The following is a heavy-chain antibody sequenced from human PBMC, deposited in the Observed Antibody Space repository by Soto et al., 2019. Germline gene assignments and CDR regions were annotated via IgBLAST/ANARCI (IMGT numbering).Heavy chain of an antibody. J-gene: IGHJ4*02. CDR2: IHYSWAT. Sequence: QVQLQESGPGLVKPSQTLSLTCTVSGGSFSSGDYYWSWIRQPPGKGLEWIGYIHYSWATYYNPSLKSRVSISVDTSKNQFSLKLTSVTAADTAVYYCARAYLRYFDWFDYWCQGTLVTVSS. CDR3: ARAYLRYFDWFDY. D-gene: IGHD3-9*01. CDR1: GGSFSSGDYY. V-gene: IGHV4-30-4*01.